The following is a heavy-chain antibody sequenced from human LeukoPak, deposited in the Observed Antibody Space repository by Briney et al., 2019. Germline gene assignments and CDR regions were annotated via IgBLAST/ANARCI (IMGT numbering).Heavy chain of an antibody. Sequence: ASVKVSCKASGYNFAHNIHWVRQSPGQGHEFMGWINPKNGDTKYAQNFQGRVTMTRDTSISTVYMELSSRGSDDTAVYYCVVSIQAAAIPAFGSWGHGTLVTVSS. V-gene: IGHV1-2*02. J-gene: IGHJ4*01. CDR2: INPKNGDT. CDR1: GYNFAHN. CDR3: VVSIQAAAIPAFGS. D-gene: IGHD6-25*01.